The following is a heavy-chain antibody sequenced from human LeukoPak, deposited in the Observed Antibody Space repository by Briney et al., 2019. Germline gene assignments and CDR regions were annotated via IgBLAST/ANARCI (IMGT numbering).Heavy chain of an antibody. CDR2: ISWNSGSI. J-gene: IGHJ4*02. CDR1: GFTFDDYA. Sequence: GGSLRLSCAASGFTFDDYAMHWVRQAPGKGLEWVSGISWNSGSIGYADSVKGRFTISRDNAKNSLYLQMNSLRAEDTALYYCAKDLGSYDYFDYWGQGTLVTVSS. CDR3: AKDLGSYDYFDY. V-gene: IGHV3-9*01. D-gene: IGHD1-26*01.